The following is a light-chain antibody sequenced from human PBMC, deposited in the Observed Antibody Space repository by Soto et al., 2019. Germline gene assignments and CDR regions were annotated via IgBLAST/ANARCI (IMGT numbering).Light chain of an antibody. V-gene: IGKV3-20*01. CDR2: GAS. J-gene: IGKJ4*01. CDR3: QQLHVYPST. CDR1: QSVSSSY. Sequence: EIVLTQSPGTLSLSPGDRATRSCRASQSVSSSYLAWYQQKPGQAPRLLIYGASSRATGIPARFSGSGSGTDFTLTLSSLEPEDFATYYCQQLHVYPSTFGGGTKVDI.